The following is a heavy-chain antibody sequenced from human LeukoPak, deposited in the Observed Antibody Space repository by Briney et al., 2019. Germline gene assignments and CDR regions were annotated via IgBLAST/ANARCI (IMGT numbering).Heavy chain of an antibody. CDR3: ARRHTILAY. CDR2: IKQDGSEK. J-gene: IGHJ4*02. Sequence: PGGSLRLSCAASGLTFSDYLMSWVRQAPGKWLEWVANIKQDGSEKYYVDSVKGRFTISRDNAKNSLYLQMNSLRAGDTALYSSARRHTILAYWGQGTLVTVSS. D-gene: IGHD3-9*01. CDR1: GLTFSDYL. V-gene: IGHV3-7*04.